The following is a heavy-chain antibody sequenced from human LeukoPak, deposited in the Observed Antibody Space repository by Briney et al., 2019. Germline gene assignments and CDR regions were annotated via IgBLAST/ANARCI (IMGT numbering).Heavy chain of an antibody. D-gene: IGHD2-2*02. V-gene: IGHV3-23*01. CDR1: GFTFSSCA. Sequence: PGGSLRLSCAASGFTFSSCAMSWVRQAPGKGLEWVSAISGSGGSTYYADPVKGRFTISRDNSKNTLYLQMNSLRAEDTAVYYCAKDVLDIVVVPAAIVDAFDIWGQGTMVTVSS. CDR3: AKDVLDIVVVPAAIVDAFDI. J-gene: IGHJ3*02. CDR2: ISGSGGST.